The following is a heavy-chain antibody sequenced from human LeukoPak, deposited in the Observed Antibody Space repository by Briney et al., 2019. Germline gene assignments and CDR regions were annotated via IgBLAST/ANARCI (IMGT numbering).Heavy chain of an antibody. Sequence: GGSLRLSCAASGFTFRTYAMTWVRQAPGKGLEWVSGISGSGESTYYADSVKGRFTVSRDNSKNTVYLQMNSLTAEDTAVYYCAKGNWRYFDYWGQGTLVTVSS. CDR3: AKGNWRYFDY. CDR2: ISGSGEST. D-gene: IGHD1-1*01. V-gene: IGHV3-23*01. J-gene: IGHJ4*02. CDR1: GFTFRTYA.